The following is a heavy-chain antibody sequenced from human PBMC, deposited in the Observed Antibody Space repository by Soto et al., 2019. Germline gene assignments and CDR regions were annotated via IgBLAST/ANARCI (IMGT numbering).Heavy chain of an antibody. V-gene: IGHV1-46*01. CDR1: GYTFTSYY. CDR3: ARGDGSSWYDYYGMDV. CDR2: INPSGGST. Sequence: ASVKVSCKASGYTFTSYYMHWVRQAPGQGLEWMGIINPSGGSTSYAQKFQGRVTMTRDTSTSTVYMELSSLRSEDTAVYYCARGDGSSWYDYYGMDVWGQGTTVTVSS. J-gene: IGHJ6*02. D-gene: IGHD6-13*01.